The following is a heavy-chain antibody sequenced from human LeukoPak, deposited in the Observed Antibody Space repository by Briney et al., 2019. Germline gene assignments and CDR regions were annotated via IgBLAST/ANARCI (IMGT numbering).Heavy chain of an antibody. V-gene: IGHV4-61*02. D-gene: IGHD3-22*01. CDR3: ARDTYYYDSSGYYVGSWFDP. Sequence: SETLSLTCTVSGGSISSGSYYWSWIRQPAGKGLERIGRIYTSGSTNYNPSLKSRVTISVDTSKNQFSLKLSSVTAADTAVYYCARDTYYYDSSGYYVGSWFDPWGQGTLVTVSS. CDR2: IYTSGST. CDR1: GGSISSGSYY. J-gene: IGHJ5*02.